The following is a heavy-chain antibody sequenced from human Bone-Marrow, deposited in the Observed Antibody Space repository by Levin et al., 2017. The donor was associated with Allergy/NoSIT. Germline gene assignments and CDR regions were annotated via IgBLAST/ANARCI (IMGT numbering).Heavy chain of an antibody. CDR2: ISSSGSTI. CDR3: ARDRRRQTDFIDY. CDR1: GFPFSDSY. V-gene: IGHV3-11*01. J-gene: IGHJ4*02. Sequence: LSLTCAASGFPFSDSYMSWIRQAPGKGLEWVSYISSSGSTIYYADSVKGRFTISRDNAKNSLYLQMNSLRAEDTAVYYCARDRRRQTDFIDYWGQGTLVTVSS.